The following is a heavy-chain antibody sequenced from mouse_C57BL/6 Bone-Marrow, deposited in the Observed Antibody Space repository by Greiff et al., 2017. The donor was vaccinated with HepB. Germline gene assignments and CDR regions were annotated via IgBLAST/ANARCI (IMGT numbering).Heavy chain of an antibody. V-gene: IGHV1-15*01. Sequence: QVQLKESGAELVRPGASVTLSCKASGYTFTDYEMHWVKQTPVHGLEWIGAIDPETGGTAYNQKFKGKAILTADKSSSTAYMELRSLTSEDSAVYYCTRRGWLLPYSDYWGQGTTLTVSS. J-gene: IGHJ2*01. CDR2: IDPETGGT. CDR1: GYTFTDYE. CDR3: TRRGWLLPYSDY. D-gene: IGHD2-3*01.